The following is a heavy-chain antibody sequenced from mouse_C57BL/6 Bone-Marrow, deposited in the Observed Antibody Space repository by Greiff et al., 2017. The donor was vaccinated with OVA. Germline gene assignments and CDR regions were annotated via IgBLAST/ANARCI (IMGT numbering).Heavy chain of an antibody. J-gene: IGHJ1*03. V-gene: IGHV1-81*01. D-gene: IGHD3-3*01. CDR3: ASEGTRWDFDV. CDR1: GYTFTSYG. Sequence: QVQLKQSGAELARPGASVKLSCKASGYTFTSYGISWVKQRTGQGLEWIGEIYPRSGNTYYNEKFKGKATLTADKSSSTAYMELRSLTSEDSAVYFCASEGTRWDFDVWGTGTTVTVSS. CDR2: IYPRSGNT.